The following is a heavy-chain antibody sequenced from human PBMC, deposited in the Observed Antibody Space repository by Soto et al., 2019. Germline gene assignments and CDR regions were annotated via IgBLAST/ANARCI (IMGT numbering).Heavy chain of an antibody. V-gene: IGHV3-23*01. D-gene: IGHD5-12*01. J-gene: IGHJ4*02. CDR3: AKDVRCYDSVPFDY. Sequence: EVQLLESGGGLVQPGGSLRLSCAASGFTFSTYAMGWVRQAPGKGLEYVSSISGNGDSTYYANSVRGRFTLSRDNSKNTLYLQMNNLRTEDTAVYYCAKDVRCYDSVPFDYWGQGALVTVSS. CDR1: GFTFSTYA. CDR2: ISGNGDST.